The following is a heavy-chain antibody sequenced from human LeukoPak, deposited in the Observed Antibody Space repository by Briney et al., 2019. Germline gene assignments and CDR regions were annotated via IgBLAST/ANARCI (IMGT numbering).Heavy chain of an antibody. CDR3: ARGIAVADSGFFDY. CDR2: IYSGGST. D-gene: IGHD6-19*01. V-gene: IGHV3-66*01. J-gene: IGHJ4*02. CDR1: GFTFSNAW. Sequence: GGSLRLSCVASGFTFSNAWMNWVRQAPGKGLEWVSVIYSGGSTYYADSVKGRFTISRDNSKSTLYLQMNSLKVEDTAVYYCARGIAVADSGFFDYWGQGTLVTVSS.